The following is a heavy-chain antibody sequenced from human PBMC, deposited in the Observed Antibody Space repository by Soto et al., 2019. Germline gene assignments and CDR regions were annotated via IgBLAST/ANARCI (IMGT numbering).Heavy chain of an antibody. D-gene: IGHD3-3*01. Sequence: GGSLRLSCAASRFTFSNYAMSWVRQAPGKGLEWVSGISSTGGSTYYADSVKGRFTISRDNSKNTLDLQMSSLRAEDTAIYYCARAHDYDFWSGFLFYGMDVWGQGTTVTVSS. CDR1: RFTFSNYA. J-gene: IGHJ6*02. V-gene: IGHV3-23*01. CDR2: ISSTGGST. CDR3: ARAHDYDFWSGFLFYGMDV.